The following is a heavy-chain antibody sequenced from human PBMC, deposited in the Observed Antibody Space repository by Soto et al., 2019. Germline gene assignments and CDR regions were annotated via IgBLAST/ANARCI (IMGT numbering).Heavy chain of an antibody. CDR2: IWYDGSNK. V-gene: IGHV3-33*01. CDR1: GFTFSSYA. CDR3: ARVPETYCSGGSCYSGGIDY. J-gene: IGHJ4*02. Sequence: GGSLRLSCAASGFTFSSYAMHWVRQAPGKGLEWVAIIWYDGSNKIYADSVKGRFTISRDNSKNTLYLQMNSLRAEDTAIYYCARVPETYCSGGSCYSGGIDYWGQGTLVTVSS. D-gene: IGHD2-15*01.